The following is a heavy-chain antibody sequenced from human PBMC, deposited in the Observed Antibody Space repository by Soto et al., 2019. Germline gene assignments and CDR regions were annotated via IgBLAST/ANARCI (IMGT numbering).Heavy chain of an antibody. CDR2: INHSGST. J-gene: IGHJ4*02. CDR3: ARGPTVLIAGYYFDY. V-gene: IGHV4-34*01. D-gene: IGHD2-8*01. CDR1: GGSFSGYY. Sequence: QVQLQQWGAGLLKPSETLSLTCAVYGGSFSGYYWSWIRQPPGKGLEWIGEINHSGSTNYNPSLKSRVTISVDPYKNQFSLKLSSVTAADTAVYYCARGPTVLIAGYYFDYWGQGTLVTVSS.